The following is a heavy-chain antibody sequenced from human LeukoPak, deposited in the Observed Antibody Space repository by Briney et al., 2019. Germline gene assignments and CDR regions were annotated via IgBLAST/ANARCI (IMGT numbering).Heavy chain of an antibody. CDR1: GGSISSYY. Sequence: PSETLSLTCTVSGGSISSYYWSWIRQPAGKGLEWIGRIYTSGSTNYSPSLKSRVTMSVDTSKNQFSLKLSSVTAADTAVYYCASEPAGYCSGGSCYGFDYWGQGTLVTVSS. CDR3: ASEPAGYCSGGSCYGFDY. J-gene: IGHJ4*02. V-gene: IGHV4-4*07. CDR2: IYTSGST. D-gene: IGHD2-15*01.